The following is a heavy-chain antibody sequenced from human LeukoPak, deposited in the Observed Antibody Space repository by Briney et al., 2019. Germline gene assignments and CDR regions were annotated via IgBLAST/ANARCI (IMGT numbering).Heavy chain of an antibody. D-gene: IGHD3-9*01. CDR1: GFTFNNYI. V-gene: IGHV3-23*01. Sequence: GGSLRLSCATSGFTFNNYIMNWVRQAPGKGLEWVSAINSGGNTNYADSVKGRFTISRDSSKNTLYLQMNSLRTEDTAVYYCAKDHLDWGSSFDYWGQGTLVTVSS. CDR2: INSGGNT. J-gene: IGHJ4*02. CDR3: AKDHLDWGSSFDY.